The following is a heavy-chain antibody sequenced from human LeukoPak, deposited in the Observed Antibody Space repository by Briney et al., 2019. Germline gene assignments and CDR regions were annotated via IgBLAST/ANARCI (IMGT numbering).Heavy chain of an antibody. Sequence: GGSLRLSCAASGFSFDIYAMGWVRQAPGKGLEWVSVIGATGVDRHYADTVRGRFTISRDNAKNSLYLQMNSLRAEDTAVYYCARGGFRYCSSTSCYPNWFDPWGQGTLVTVSS. CDR3: ARGGFRYCSSTSCYPNWFDP. D-gene: IGHD2-2*01. J-gene: IGHJ5*02. CDR1: GFSFDIYA. V-gene: IGHV3-23*01. CDR2: IGATGVDR.